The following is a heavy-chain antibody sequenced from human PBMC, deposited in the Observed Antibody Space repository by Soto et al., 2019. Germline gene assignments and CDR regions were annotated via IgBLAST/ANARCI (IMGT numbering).Heavy chain of an antibody. Sequence: PGGSLRLSCATSGFTFSDFFMAWIRQAPGKGLEWVADISSSGKYTNYADSVKGRFTISRDNGKNSLYLQMNSLRAEDTAVYFCASYCSSDSCYPGLDPWGQGTLVTVSS. D-gene: IGHD2-2*01. CDR2: ISSSGKYT. V-gene: IGHV3-11*03. CDR1: GFTFSDFF. CDR3: ASYCSSDSCYPGLDP. J-gene: IGHJ5*02.